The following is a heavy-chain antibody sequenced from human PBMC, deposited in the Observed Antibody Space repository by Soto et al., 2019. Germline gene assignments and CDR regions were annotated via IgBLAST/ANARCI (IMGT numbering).Heavy chain of an antibody. J-gene: IGHJ6*02. V-gene: IGHV1-69*13. CDR3: ARGSSSAVYSSSWARYGMDV. CDR2: IIPIFGTA. Sequence: GASVKVSCKASGGTFSSYAISWVRQAPGQGLEWMGGIIPIFGTANYAQKFQGRVTITADESTSTAYMELSSLRSEDTAVYYCARGSSSAVYSSSWARYGMDVWGQGTTVTVSS. CDR1: GGTFSSYA. D-gene: IGHD6-6*01.